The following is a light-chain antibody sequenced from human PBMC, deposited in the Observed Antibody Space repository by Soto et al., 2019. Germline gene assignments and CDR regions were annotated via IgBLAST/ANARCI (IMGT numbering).Light chain of an antibody. V-gene: IGKV3-11*01. J-gene: IGKJ4*01. Sequence: ETVLTQSPATLSLSPGERATLSCRASQSVNTYLAWYQQKPGQAPRLLIYDASNRATGIPARFSGSGSRTDFTLTISSLEPEDFAVYYCQQRSDWPLTFGGGTKVDIK. CDR2: DAS. CDR3: QQRSDWPLT. CDR1: QSVNTY.